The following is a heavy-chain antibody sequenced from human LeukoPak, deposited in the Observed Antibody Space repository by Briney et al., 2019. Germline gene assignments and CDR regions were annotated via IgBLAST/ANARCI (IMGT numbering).Heavy chain of an antibody. CDR2: MNPNSGNT. CDR3: ARGLYYDSTGYSSQRFDP. J-gene: IGHJ5*02. CDR1: GYTFTSYD. D-gene: IGHD3-22*01. V-gene: IGHV1-8*01. Sequence: SVKVSCKASGYTFTSYDINWVRQATGQGLEWMGWMNPNSGNTGYAQQFQGRVTMTRNTSISTAYMELSSLRSDDTAVYYCARGLYYDSTGYSSQRFDPWGQGTLVTVSS.